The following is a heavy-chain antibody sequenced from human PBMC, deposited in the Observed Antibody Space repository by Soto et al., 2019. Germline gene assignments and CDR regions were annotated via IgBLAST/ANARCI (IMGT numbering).Heavy chain of an antibody. J-gene: IGHJ6*01. V-gene: IGHV1-3*01. D-gene: IGHD3-3*01. CDR2: INAGNGNT. Sequence: ASVKVSCKASGYTFTSYAMHWVRQAPGQRLEWMGWINAGNGNTKYSQKFQGRVTITRDTSASTAYMELSSLRSEDTAVYYCARAPYDFWSGYYNGASAHYGMDVWGQGTTVTVYS. CDR3: ARAPYDFWSGYYNGASAHYGMDV. CDR1: GYTFTSYA.